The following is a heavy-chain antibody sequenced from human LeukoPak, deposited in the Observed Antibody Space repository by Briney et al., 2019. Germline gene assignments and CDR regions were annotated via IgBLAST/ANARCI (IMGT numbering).Heavy chain of an antibody. CDR2: IRYDGSDK. J-gene: IGHJ6*03. Sequence: GGSLRLSFAGSGFTYSSYVMHWVRQAPGKGLEWVAFIRYDGSDKYYADSVKGRFTISRDNSKNTLYLQMHSLRAEDTAVYYCAKGRVPSVPNYYMHAWGKGTTVTVSS. D-gene: IGHD2-2*01. V-gene: IGHV3-30*02. CDR1: GFTYSSYV. CDR3: AKGRVPSVPNYYMHA.